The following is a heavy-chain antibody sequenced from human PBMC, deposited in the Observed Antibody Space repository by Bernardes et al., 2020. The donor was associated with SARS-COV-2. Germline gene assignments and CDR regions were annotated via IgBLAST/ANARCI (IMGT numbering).Heavy chain of an antibody. J-gene: IGHJ5*02. D-gene: IGHD3-3*01. Sequence: ASVKVSCKASGYSFTGYSMHWVRQAPGQGLEWMGWISPYNGDTEYAQKFQGRVTMTKDTSISTAYMDLSRLTSDDTAVYYCARGNWVEYYDLTGNLDLWGQGTLVTVSS. CDR2: ISPYNGDT. V-gene: IGHV1-2*02. CDR1: GYSFTGYS. CDR3: ARGNWVEYYDLTGNLDL.